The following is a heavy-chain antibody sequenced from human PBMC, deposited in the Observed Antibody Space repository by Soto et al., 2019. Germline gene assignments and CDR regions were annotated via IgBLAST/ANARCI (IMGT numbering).Heavy chain of an antibody. J-gene: IGHJ4*02. CDR2: INPSGGST. V-gene: IGHV1-46*01. CDR3: ARVGIAAAGLY. Sequence: GASVKVSCKASGYTFTSYYMHWVRQAPGQGLEWMGIINPSGGSTSYAQKFQGRVTMTRDTSTSTVYMELSSLRSQDTAVYYCARVGIAAAGLYWGQGTLVTVSS. D-gene: IGHD6-13*01. CDR1: GYTFTSYY.